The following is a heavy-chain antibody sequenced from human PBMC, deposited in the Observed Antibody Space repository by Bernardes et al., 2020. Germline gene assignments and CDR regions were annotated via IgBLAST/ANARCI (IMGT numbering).Heavy chain of an antibody. CDR2: INHSGST. Sequence: SETLSLTCAVYGGSFSGYYWSWIRQPPGKGLEWIGEINHSGSTNYNPSLKSRVTISVDTSKNQFSLKLSSVTAADTAVYYCARLRKTYYYGSGSYPYYYYYGMDVWGKGTTVTVSS. CDR1: GGSFSGYY. V-gene: IGHV4-34*01. CDR3: ARLRKTYYYGSGSYPYYYYYGMDV. J-gene: IGHJ6*04. D-gene: IGHD3-10*01.